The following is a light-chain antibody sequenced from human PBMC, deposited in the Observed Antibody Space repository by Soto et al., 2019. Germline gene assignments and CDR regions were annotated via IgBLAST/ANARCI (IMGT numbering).Light chain of an antibody. CDR2: GAS. CDR1: QTVTNNY. V-gene: IGKV3-20*01. Sequence: DIVLTQSPGTLSLSPGERATLSCRASQTVTNNYLAWYQRKPGQAPRLLIYGASSRATYIPYRFSGSGSGTDFTLTITRLAPEDVAVYFCQQYAASHSTFGQGTQVEIK. J-gene: IGKJ1*01. CDR3: QQYAASHST.